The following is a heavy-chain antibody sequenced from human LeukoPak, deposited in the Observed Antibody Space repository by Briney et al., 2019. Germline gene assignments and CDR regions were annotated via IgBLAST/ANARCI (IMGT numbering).Heavy chain of an antibody. CDR1: GYSFTSYW. V-gene: IGHV5-51*01. CDR2: IYPGDSDT. J-gene: IGHJ4*02. Sequence: GESLKISCKGSGYSFTSYWIGWVRQMPGKGLEWMGIIYPGDSDTRYSPSFQGQVTISADKSISTAYPQWSSLKASDTAMYYCARVIPIAVAATEYYFDYWGQGTLVTVSS. D-gene: IGHD6-19*01. CDR3: ARVIPIAVAATEYYFDY.